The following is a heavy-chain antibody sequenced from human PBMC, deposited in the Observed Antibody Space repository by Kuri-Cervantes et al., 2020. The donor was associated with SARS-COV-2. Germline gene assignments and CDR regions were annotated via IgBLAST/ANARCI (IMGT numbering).Heavy chain of an antibody. V-gene: IGHV4-39*07. CDR1: GESIGSGRHH. CDR2: CDYSATS. CDR3: ARGGRVYAPYYYYYGMDV. J-gene: IGHJ6*02. D-gene: IGHD2-8*01. Sequence: SQTLSLTCAVSGESIGSGRHHWVWIRQPPGKGLEWVGSCDYSATSYYNPSLKSRVTISVDTSKNQFSLKLSSVTAADTAVYYCARGGRVYAPYYYYYGMDVWGQGTTVTVSS.